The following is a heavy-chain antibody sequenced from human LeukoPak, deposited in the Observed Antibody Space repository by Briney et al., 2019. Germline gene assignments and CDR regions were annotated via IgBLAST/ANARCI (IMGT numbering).Heavy chain of an antibody. CDR2: ISSSGISI. CDR1: GFTFSDYH. D-gene: IGHD4-17*01. CDR3: ASGYDGNYFPLDC. V-gene: IGHV3-11*04. J-gene: IGHJ4*02. Sequence: PGGSLRLSWAASGFTFSDYHMSWIRQAPGKGLEWVSYISSSGISIYYADSVKGRFTISRDNAKHSRYLPMNSLRAVDTPMYYCASGYDGNYFPLDCWGQGSLVTVSS.